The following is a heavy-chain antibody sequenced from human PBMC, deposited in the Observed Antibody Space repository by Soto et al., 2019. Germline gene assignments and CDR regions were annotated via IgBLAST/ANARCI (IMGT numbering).Heavy chain of an antibody. CDR1: GFSITSFA. CDR3: AKVLSSGSYSGALEY. V-gene: IGHV3-23*01. CDR2: ISASGGST. J-gene: IGHJ4*02. Sequence: GGSLRLSCVASGFSITSFAMSWVRQAPGKGLEWASAISASGGSTYADSVKGRFTISRDNSKNTLYLQMNSLRVEDTAVYYCAKVLSSGSYSGALEYWGQGALVTISS. D-gene: IGHD1-26*01.